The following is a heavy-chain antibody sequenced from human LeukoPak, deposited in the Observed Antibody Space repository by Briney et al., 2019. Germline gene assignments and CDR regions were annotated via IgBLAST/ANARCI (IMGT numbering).Heavy chain of an antibody. D-gene: IGHD3-9*01. CDR3: AGTDYDILTGYRIDY. CDR1: GFIFSSFE. V-gene: IGHV3-48*03. Sequence: PGGSPRLSCVVSGFIFSSFEMNWVRQAPGKGLEWGSYISTRGGTIYYADSVKGRFTISRDNAKNSLYLQMNSLRAEDTAVYYCAGTDYDILTGYRIDYWGQGTLVTVSS. J-gene: IGHJ4*02. CDR2: ISTRGGTI.